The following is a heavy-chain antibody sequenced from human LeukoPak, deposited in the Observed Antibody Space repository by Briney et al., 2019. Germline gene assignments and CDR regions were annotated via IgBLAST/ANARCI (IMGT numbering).Heavy chain of an antibody. CDR1: GYTFTGYH. Sequence: ASVKVSCKASGYTFTGYHMHWVRQAPGQGLEWMGRINPNSGDTNYAQKFQGRVAMTRDTSISTAFMELTRLRSDDTAVYYCATSGYAYAALDIWGQGTMVTVSS. CDR2: INPNSGDT. J-gene: IGHJ3*02. CDR3: ATSGYAYAALDI. D-gene: IGHD5-18*01. V-gene: IGHV1-2*06.